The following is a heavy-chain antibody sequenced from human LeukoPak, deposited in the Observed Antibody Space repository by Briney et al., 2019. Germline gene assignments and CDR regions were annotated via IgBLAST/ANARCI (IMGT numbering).Heavy chain of an antibody. CDR2: ISAYNGNT. V-gene: IGHV1-18*01. CDR3: ARVPTAITIFGVVPYYFDY. Sequence: ASVNVSCKASGYTFTSYGISWVRQAPGQGLEWMGWISAYNGNTNYAQKLQGRVTTTTDTSTSTAYMELRSLRSDDTAVYYCARVPTAITIFGVVPYYFDYWGQGTLVTVSS. J-gene: IGHJ4*02. D-gene: IGHD3-3*01. CDR1: GYTFTSYG.